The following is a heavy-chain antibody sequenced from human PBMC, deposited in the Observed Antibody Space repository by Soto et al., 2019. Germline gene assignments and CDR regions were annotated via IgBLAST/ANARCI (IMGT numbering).Heavy chain of an antibody. CDR2: IYYSGST. D-gene: IGHD1-26*01. J-gene: IGHJ4*02. CDR1: GGSISSGGYY. V-gene: IGHV4-31*03. CDR3: ARAYPSYPYFDY. Sequence: SETLSLTCTVSGGSISSGGYYWSWIRQHPGKGLEWIGYIYYSGSTYYNPSLKSRVTISVDTSKNQFSLKLSSVTAADTAVYYCARAYPSYPYFDYWGQGTLVTVSS.